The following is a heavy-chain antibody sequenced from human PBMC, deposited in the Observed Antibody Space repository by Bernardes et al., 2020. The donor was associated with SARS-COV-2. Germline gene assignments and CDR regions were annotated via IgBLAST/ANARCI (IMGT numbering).Heavy chain of an antibody. CDR2: FDPEDGET. CDR1: GYTLSELS. D-gene: IGHD3-22*01. CDR3: TTSLSLIVVVYAFDI. V-gene: IGHV1-24*01. Sequence: ASMKVSCKVSGYTLSELSMHWVRQAPGKGLEWMGSFDPEDGETVYAQEFQGRVTMTGDTFTYTSYMELSSLRSEDTAVYYCTTSLSLIVVVYAFDIWGQGTLVTVSS. J-gene: IGHJ3*02.